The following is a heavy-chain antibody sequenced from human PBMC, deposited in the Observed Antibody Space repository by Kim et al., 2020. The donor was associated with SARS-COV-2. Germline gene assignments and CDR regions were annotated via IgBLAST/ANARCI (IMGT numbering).Heavy chain of an antibody. J-gene: IGHJ4*02. Sequence: ASVKVSCKASGYSFTDYYVHWVRQAPGQGLEWMGVFIPRTYSTTYAQQFQGRVTVTRDSSTSTVYMDLRSLRSEDTAVYYCARGGDFGSNYFDSWGQGTL. V-gene: IGHV1-46*01. D-gene: IGHD4-17*01. CDR1: GYSFTDYY. CDR2: FIPRTYST. CDR3: ARGGDFGSNYFDS.